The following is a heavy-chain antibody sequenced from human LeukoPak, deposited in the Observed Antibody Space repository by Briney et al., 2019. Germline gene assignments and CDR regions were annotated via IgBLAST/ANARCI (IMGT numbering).Heavy chain of an antibody. CDR1: GFILSNYY. V-gene: IGHV3-7*01. CDR3: ARDYSSAWYVDY. CDR2: IKEDGSEK. J-gene: IGHJ4*02. Sequence: GGSLRLSCAASGFILSNYYMSWVRQAPGKGLEWVANIKEDGSEKYYVDSVKGRFTISRDNAKNSLYLQMNSLRAEDTAVYYCARDYSSAWYVDYWGRGTLVAVSS. D-gene: IGHD6-19*01.